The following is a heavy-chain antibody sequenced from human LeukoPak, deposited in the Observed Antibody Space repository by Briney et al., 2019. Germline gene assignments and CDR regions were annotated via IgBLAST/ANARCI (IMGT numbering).Heavy chain of an antibody. D-gene: IGHD6-13*01. V-gene: IGHV3-23*01. CDR1: GFTVSSYG. J-gene: IGHJ3*01. CDR2: FSATDGSA. CDR3: AKARMAAAGTGAFDV. Sequence: PGGSLRLSCAASGFTVSSYGTTWVRQAPGKGLEWVSAFSATDGSAQYAESVKGRFTISRDNSKNSLYLQMNSLRDEDTAVYYCAKARMAAAGTGAFDVWGQGTMVTVSS.